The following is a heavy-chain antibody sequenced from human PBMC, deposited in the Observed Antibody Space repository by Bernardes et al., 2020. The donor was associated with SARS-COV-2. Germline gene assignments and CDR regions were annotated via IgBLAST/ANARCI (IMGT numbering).Heavy chain of an antibody. Sequence: SETLSLTCVVYGGSFNSYYWIWIRQPPDKGLEWIGEVNHSGSTTYNPSLKSRVITSIDTSKKQVSLKLNSVTAADTAVYYCAGAPFGVDRGVISPYYYNGMDVWGLGTTVTVSS. CDR1: GGSFNSYY. J-gene: IGHJ6*02. CDR2: VNHSGST. D-gene: IGHD3-10*01. CDR3: AGAPFGVDRGVISPYYYNGMDV. V-gene: IGHV4-34*01.